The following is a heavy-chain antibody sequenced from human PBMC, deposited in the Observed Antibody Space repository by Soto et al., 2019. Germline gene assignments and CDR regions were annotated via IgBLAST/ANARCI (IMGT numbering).Heavy chain of an antibody. CDR2: ISYDGSNK. CDR3: ARDGSIAAAGRYKPLDY. Sequence: VQLVESGGGVVQPGRSLRLSCAASGFTFSSYAMHWVRQAPGKGLEWVAVISYDGSNKYYADSVKGRFTISRDNSKNTLYLQMNSLRAEDTAVYYCARDGSIAAAGRYKPLDYWGQGTLVTVSS. D-gene: IGHD6-13*01. V-gene: IGHV3-30-3*01. CDR1: GFTFSSYA. J-gene: IGHJ4*02.